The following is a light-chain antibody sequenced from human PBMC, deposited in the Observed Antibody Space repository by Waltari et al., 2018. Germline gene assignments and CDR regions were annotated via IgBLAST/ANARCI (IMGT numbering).Light chain of an antibody. CDR3: QQYAGSPRT. V-gene: IGKV3-20*01. CDR2: GAS. CDR1: ENVDSNE. Sequence: DIVLTQSPGTLSLSPGERATLSCKARENVDSNELAWYQLKPGQALRLLVYGASTRATGIPDRFSGGGSGTDFSLIISSLEPEDSAIYYCQQYAGSPRTFGQGTRVEIK. J-gene: IGKJ1*01.